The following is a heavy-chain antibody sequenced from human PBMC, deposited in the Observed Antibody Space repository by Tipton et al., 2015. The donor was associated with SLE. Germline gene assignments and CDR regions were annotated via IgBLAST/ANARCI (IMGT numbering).Heavy chain of an antibody. V-gene: IGHV3-23*01. CDR2: ISGSGGST. Sequence: SLGLSCAASGFTFSSYAMSWVRQAPGKGLEWVSAISGSGGSTYYADSVKGRFTISRDNSKNTLYLQMNSLRAEDTAVYYCAKRGKFDFWSALWGWGQGTLVTVSS. CDR3: AKRGKFDFWSALWG. CDR1: GFTFSSYA. J-gene: IGHJ4*02. D-gene: IGHD3-3*01.